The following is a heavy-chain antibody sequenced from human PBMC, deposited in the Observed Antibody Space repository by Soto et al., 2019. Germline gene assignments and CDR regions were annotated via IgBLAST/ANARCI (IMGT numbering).Heavy chain of an antibody. CDR2: INSDGSST. V-gene: IGHV3-74*01. CDR1: GFTFSSYW. CDR3: ASLVTGDDAFDI. Sequence: GGSLRLSCAASGFTFSSYWMHWVRQAPGKGLVWVSRINSDGSSTSYADSVKGRFTISRDNAKNTLYLQMNSLRAEDTAVYYCASLVTGDDAFDIWGQGTMVTVS. D-gene: IGHD1-20*01. J-gene: IGHJ3*02.